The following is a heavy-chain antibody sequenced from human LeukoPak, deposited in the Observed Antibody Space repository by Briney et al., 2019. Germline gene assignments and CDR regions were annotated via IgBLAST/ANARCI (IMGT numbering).Heavy chain of an antibody. J-gene: IGHJ4*02. D-gene: IGHD3-10*01. CDR1: GYTFTSYA. Sequence: GASVTVSCKASGYTFTSYAMHWVRQAPGQRLEWMGWINAGNGNTKYSQKFQGRVTITRDTSASTDYMELSSLRSEDTAVYYCARGYRRFGELLGYWGQGTLVTVSS. CDR3: ARGYRRFGELLGY. V-gene: IGHV1-3*01. CDR2: INAGNGNT.